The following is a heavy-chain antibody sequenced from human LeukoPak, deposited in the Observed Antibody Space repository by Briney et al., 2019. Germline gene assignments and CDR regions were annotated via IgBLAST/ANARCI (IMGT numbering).Heavy chain of an antibody. J-gene: IGHJ6*03. CDR3: ARGIVGATTFYYYYYMDV. V-gene: IGHV4-39*07. CDR1: GGSISSSSYY. D-gene: IGHD1-26*01. Sequence: SETLSLTCTVSGGSISSSSYYWGWIRQPPGKGLEWIGSIYYSGSTYYNPSLKSRVTISVDTSKNQFSLKLSSVTAADTAVYYCARGIVGATTFYYYYYMDVWGKGTTVTISS. CDR2: IYYSGST.